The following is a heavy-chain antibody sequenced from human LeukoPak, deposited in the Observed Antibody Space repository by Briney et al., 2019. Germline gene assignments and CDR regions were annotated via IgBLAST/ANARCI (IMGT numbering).Heavy chain of an antibody. Sequence: PGGSLRLSCAASGFTFSSYAMHWVRQAPGKGLEWVAVISYDGSNKYYADSVKGRFTISRDNSKNTLYLQMNSLRAEDTAVYYCAHMVRGVKSPFDYWGQGTLVTVSS. CDR2: ISYDGSNK. D-gene: IGHD3-10*01. CDR3: AHMVRGVKSPFDY. V-gene: IGHV3-30*14. J-gene: IGHJ4*02. CDR1: GFTFSSYA.